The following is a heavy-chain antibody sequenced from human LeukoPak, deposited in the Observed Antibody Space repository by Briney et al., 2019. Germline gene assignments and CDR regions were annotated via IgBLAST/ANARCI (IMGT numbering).Heavy chain of an antibody. CDR2: IWYDGSNK. CDR3: ARDQYSNPSFSYFDY. Sequence: PGRSLRLSCAASGFTFSSYDMHWVRQAPGKGLEWVAVIWYDGSNKYYADSVKGRFTISRDNSKNTLYLQMNSLRAEDTAVYYCARDQYSNPSFSYFDYWGQGTLVTVSS. CDR1: GFTFSSYD. V-gene: IGHV3-33*01. D-gene: IGHD4-11*01. J-gene: IGHJ4*02.